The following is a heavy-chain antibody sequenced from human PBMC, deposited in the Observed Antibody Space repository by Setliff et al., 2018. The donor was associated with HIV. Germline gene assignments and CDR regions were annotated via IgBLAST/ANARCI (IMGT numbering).Heavy chain of an antibody. Sequence: ASVKVSCKASGGTFSSYAISWVRQAPGQGLEWMGWISAYNGNTNYAQKLQGRVTMTTDTSTSTAYMELRSLRSDDTAVYYCARGVVPAAIGDKNWFDPRGQGTLVTVS. CDR1: GGTFSSYA. V-gene: IGHV1-18*01. J-gene: IGHJ5*02. CDR2: ISAYNGNT. D-gene: IGHD2-2*01. CDR3: ARGVVPAAIGDKNWFDP.